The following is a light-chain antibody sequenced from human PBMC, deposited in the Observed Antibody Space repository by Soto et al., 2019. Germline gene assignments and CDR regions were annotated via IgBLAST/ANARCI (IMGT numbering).Light chain of an antibody. CDR2: EVT. CDR3: YSYRSGSAHV. Sequence: QSVLTQPPSASESPGQSVTISCTGTSSDVGGYNRVSWYQQHPDKAPKLIIYEVTNRPSGISNRFSGSKSGDTASLTISGLQAEDEADYYCYSYRSGSAHVFGTGTKVTVL. CDR1: SSDVGGYNR. J-gene: IGLJ1*01. V-gene: IGLV2-14*01.